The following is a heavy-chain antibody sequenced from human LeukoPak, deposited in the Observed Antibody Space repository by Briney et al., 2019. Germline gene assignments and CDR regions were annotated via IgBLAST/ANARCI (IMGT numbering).Heavy chain of an antibody. D-gene: IGHD4-17*01. V-gene: IGHV3-9*03. J-gene: IGHJ4*02. CDR2: ISWHSGSI. CDR3: ATGNKGYGDYHYFDY. CDR1: GFTFDDYA. Sequence: PPGGSLRLSCAASGFTFDDYAMHWVLQAPGKGLEWVSGISWHSGSIGYADSVKGRVTISRDNAKNSLYLQLSSLSAADMALYYCATGNKGYGDYHYFDYWVQETLVSVSS.